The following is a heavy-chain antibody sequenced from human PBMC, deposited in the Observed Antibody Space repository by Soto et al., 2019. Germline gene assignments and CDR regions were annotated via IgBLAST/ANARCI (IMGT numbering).Heavy chain of an antibody. Sequence: QVQLQESGPGLVKPSQTLSLTCTVSGVSISSGGYYWSWIRQHPGNDLEWIGYIYYSGSTYYNPALKSRVTVAEDTSKKQFSLKLSSVTAADTAVYYCARDLRFRGFYGMDVWGQGTTVTVSS. D-gene: IGHD3-10*01. CDR3: ARDLRFRGFYGMDV. V-gene: IGHV4-31*03. CDR1: GVSISSGGYY. J-gene: IGHJ6*02. CDR2: IYYSGST.